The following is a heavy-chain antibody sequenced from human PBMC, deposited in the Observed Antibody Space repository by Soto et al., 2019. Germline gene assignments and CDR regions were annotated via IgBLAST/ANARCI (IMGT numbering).Heavy chain of an antibody. CDR2: ISGSGGST. J-gene: IGHJ3*02. CDR1: GVTFSSHG. CDR3: ANDEVRLPVALAI. V-gene: IGHV3-23*01. Sequence: GSMRLSWGASGVTFSSHGVSGVRQGPGKGLEWVSAISGSGGSTYYADSVKGRFTISRDNSKNTLYLEMNSLRAEDTAVYYGANDEVRLPVALAIRGHRTTVPVSS. D-gene: IGHD3-10*01.